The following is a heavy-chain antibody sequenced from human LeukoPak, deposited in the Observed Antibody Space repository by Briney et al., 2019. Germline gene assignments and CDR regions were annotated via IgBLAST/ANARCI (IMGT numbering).Heavy chain of an antibody. D-gene: IGHD4-23*01. CDR3: ARALRLWGGNSGIAFDI. CDR2: IYNSGST. J-gene: IGHJ3*02. Sequence: KPTETLSLTCTVSGGSLCSYYWSWIRQPPGKGLEWMGYIYNSGSTNYNHSLKSRVTISEDMSNNQFSLKLSSVTAADTAVYYCARALRLWGGNSGIAFDIWGQGTMVTVSS. CDR1: GGSLCSYY. V-gene: IGHV4-59*01.